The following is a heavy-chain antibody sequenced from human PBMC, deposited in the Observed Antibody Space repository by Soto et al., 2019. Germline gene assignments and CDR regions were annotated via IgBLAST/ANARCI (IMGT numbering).Heavy chain of an antibody. CDR2: INPSGGST. V-gene: IGHV1-46*01. Sequence: ASVKVSCKASGYTFTSYYMHWVRQAPGQGLEWMGIINPSGGSTSYAQKFQGRVTMTRDTSTSTVYMELSSLRSEDTAVYYCARRNYRGGVYKWFDTWGQGTLVTVS. CDR3: ARRNYRGGVYKWFDT. J-gene: IGHJ5*02. CDR1: GYTFTSYY. D-gene: IGHD1-7*01.